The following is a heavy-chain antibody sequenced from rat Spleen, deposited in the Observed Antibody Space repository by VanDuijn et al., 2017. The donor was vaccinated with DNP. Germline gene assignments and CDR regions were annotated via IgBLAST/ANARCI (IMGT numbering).Heavy chain of an antibody. CDR1: GFTFSNYG. Sequence: EVQLVESGGGLVQPGRSLKLSCAASGFTFSNYGMAWVRQAPTKGLEWVASITNSGGSTYYRDSVKGRFTISRDNAKSTLYLQMDSLRSEDTATYYCTTGTTVGHYWGQGVMVTVSS. CDR3: TTGTTVGHY. V-gene: IGHV5-27*01. CDR2: ITNSGGST. D-gene: IGHD1-11*01. J-gene: IGHJ2*01.